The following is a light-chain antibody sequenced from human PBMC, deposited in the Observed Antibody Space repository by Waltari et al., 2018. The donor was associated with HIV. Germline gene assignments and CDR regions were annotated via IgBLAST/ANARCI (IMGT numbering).Light chain of an antibody. V-gene: IGLV2-14*01. CDR1: SSDGGGYNY. Sequence: SALTQPASVSGSPGQSITISCTGTSSDGGGYNYVSWYQQHPGKAPKLMIYDVSNRPSGVSNRFSGSKSGNTASLTISGLQAEDEADYYCSSYTSTYVFGTGTKVTVL. CDR2: DVS. J-gene: IGLJ1*01. CDR3: SSYTSTYV.